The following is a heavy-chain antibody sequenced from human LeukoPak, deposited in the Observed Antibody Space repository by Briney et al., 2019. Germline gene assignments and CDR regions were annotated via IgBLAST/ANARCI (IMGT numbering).Heavy chain of an antibody. Sequence: ASVKVSCKASGYTFTSYDINWVRQATGQGLEWMGWKNPNSGNTGYAQNFQGRVTITRNTSISTAYMELSSLRSEDTAVYYCVRGAGFCSSTSCSLGYWGQGTLVTVSS. CDR3: VRGAGFCSSTSCSLGY. D-gene: IGHD2-2*01. CDR2: KNPNSGNT. V-gene: IGHV1-8*03. CDR1: GYTFTSYD. J-gene: IGHJ4*02.